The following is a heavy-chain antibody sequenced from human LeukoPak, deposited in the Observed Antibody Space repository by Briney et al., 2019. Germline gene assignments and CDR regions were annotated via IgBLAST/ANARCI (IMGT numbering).Heavy chain of an antibody. CDR2: ISSTSRSSYI. Sequence: GGSLRLSCAASGFSFGSYSMNWVRQAPGKGLEWVSSISSTSRSSYIFYAESVEGRFTISRDNTKNSLFLQMNSLIAEDTAVYYCARGYIDNLGYSPRSAFEKWGQGTLVTVSS. CDR1: GFSFGSYS. D-gene: IGHD3-22*01. J-gene: IGHJ4*02. V-gene: IGHV3-21*01. CDR3: ARGYIDNLGYSPRSAFEK.